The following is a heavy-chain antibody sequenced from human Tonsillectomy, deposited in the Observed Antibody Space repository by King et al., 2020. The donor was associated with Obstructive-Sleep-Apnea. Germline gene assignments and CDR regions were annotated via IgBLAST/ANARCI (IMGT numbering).Heavy chain of an antibody. D-gene: IGHD6-13*01. J-gene: IGHJ4*01. Sequence: DVQLVESGAEVKKPGESLRISCQGSGYSFSSYYITWVRQMPGKGLEWMGRIDPSDSDTNYRPSFQGHVTISVDKSINTAYLQWSSLKASDTAMYYCAKEYSSSWSDDYWGQGTLVTVSS. CDR2: IDPSDSDT. CDR3: AKEYSSSWSDDY. CDR1: GYSFSSYY. V-gene: IGHV5-10-1*03.